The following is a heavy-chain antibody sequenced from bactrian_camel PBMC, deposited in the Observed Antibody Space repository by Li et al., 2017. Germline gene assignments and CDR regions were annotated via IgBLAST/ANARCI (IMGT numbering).Heavy chain of an antibody. Sequence: HVQLVESGGGSVQTGGSLRLSCAASLNPGDTYCLGWFRQAPGKEREAVALIYSEDRRSYYLDSVKGRFTISQDDAKNTLYLRMDSLKPEDTATYYCEADRAGFCPIRRVSDWDIQRVDYWGQGTQVTVS. CDR1: LNPGDTYC. CDR3: EADRAGFCPIRRVSDWDIQRVDY. V-gene: IGHV3S54*01. CDR2: IYSEDRRS. J-gene: IGHJ4*01. D-gene: IGHD4*01.